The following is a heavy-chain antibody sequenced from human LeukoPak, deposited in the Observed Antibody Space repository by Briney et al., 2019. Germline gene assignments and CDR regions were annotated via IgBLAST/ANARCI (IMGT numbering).Heavy chain of an antibody. CDR2: ISYDGSNK. V-gene: IGHV3-30*04. CDR1: GFTFSSYA. Sequence: PGGSLRLSCAASGFTFSSYAMHWVRQAPGKGLEWVAVISYDGSNKYYADSVKGRFTISRDNSKSTLYLQMNSLRAEDTAVYYCARDRSCSSTSCFHGRLDPWGQGTLVTVSS. CDR3: ARDRSCSSTSCFHGRLDP. J-gene: IGHJ5*02. D-gene: IGHD2-2*01.